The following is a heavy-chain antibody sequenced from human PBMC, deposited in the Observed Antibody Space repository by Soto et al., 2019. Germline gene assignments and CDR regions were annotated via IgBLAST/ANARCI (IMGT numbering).Heavy chain of an antibody. CDR2: IKQDGSER. CDR3: VRGRGYYDS. D-gene: IGHD3-22*01. Sequence: PGESLKISCAASGFTFSNYWMSWVRQAPGKGPEWVANIKQDGSERYYVDSVKGRFTISRDNAKNSLYLQMNSLRAEDTAVYYCVRGRGYYDSRGQGTLVTVSS. V-gene: IGHV3-7*01. J-gene: IGHJ4*02. CDR1: GFTFSNYW.